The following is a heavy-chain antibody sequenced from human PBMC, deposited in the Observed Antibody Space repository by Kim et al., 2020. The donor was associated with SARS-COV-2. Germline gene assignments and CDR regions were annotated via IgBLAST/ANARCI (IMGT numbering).Heavy chain of an antibody. CDR3: ARVRTLRYFDWLLTHDAFDI. CDR1: GYTFTSYG. CDR2: ISAYNGNT. J-gene: IGHJ3*02. D-gene: IGHD3-9*01. V-gene: IGHV1-18*01. Sequence: ASVKVSCKASGYTFTSYGISWVRQAPGQGLEWMGWISAYNGNTNYAQKLQGRVTMTTDTSTCTAYMELRSLRSDDTAVYYCARVRTLRYFDWLLTHDAFDIWGQGTMVTVSS.